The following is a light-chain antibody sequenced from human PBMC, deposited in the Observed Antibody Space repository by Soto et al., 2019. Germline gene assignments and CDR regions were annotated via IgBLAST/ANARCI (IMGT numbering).Light chain of an antibody. V-gene: IGLV2-14*01. CDR3: SSYTSSSTLEV. Sequence: QSALTQPASVSGSPGQSITISCTGTSSDVGGYNYVSWYQQHPGKAPKLMIYEVSNRPSGVSNRFSGSKSGNTASLTISGLQAGEEADYYCSSYTSSSTLEVFGGGTKVTVL. J-gene: IGLJ2*01. CDR1: SSDVGGYNY. CDR2: EVS.